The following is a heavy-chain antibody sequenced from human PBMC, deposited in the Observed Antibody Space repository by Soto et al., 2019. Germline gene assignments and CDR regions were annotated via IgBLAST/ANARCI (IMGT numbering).Heavy chain of an antibody. D-gene: IGHD5-18*01. CDR3: ARDVVSRYSYGYYYYYGMDV. CDR2: ISYDGSNK. V-gene: IGHV3-30-3*01. Sequence: QVQLVESGGGVVQPGRSLRLSCAASGFTFSSYAMHWVRQAPGKGLGWGAVISYDGSNKYYADSVKGRFTISRENSKNPLYLQMNSLRAEDTAVYYCARDVVSRYSYGYYYYYGMDVWGQGTTVTVSS. CDR1: GFTFSSYA. J-gene: IGHJ6*02.